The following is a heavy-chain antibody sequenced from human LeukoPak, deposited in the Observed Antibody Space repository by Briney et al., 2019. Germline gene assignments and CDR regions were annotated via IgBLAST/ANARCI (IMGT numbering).Heavy chain of an antibody. CDR2: ISWYSGSI. CDR3: ARVHYASSGYYSFFHY. V-gene: IGHV3-9*01. D-gene: IGHD3-22*01. Sequence: PGGSLRLSCAASGFTFDDYAMHWVRQAPGEGVERGSGISWYSGSIRYPPSVTSRFTISRDNAQHSLYLQMNSLRAEDTALYYCARVHYASSGYYSFFHYWGQGTLVTVSS. J-gene: IGHJ4*02. CDR1: GFTFDDYA.